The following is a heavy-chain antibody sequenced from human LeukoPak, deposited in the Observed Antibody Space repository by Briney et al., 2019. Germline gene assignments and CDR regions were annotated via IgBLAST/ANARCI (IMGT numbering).Heavy chain of an antibody. CDR2: INHSGST. J-gene: IGHJ3*01. V-gene: IGHV4-34*01. CDR3: ARRGSIFEDSEWRTAFDL. CDR1: GGTITSYY. Sequence: SETLSLTCTVSGGTITSYYWSWIRQSPGKGLEWIGEINHSGSTNYNPSLKSRVTISVDTSKNQFSLKLSSVMAAGTAVYDCARRGSIFEDSEWRTAFDLWGQGTMVIVSS. D-gene: IGHD3-9*01.